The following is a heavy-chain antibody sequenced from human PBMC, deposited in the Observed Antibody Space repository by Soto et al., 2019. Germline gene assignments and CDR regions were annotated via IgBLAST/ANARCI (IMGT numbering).Heavy chain of an antibody. CDR3: ATHGSGWFS. D-gene: IGHD6-19*01. J-gene: IGHJ5*02. CDR2: IDPSDSLA. Sequence: PGESLKISCKGSGYKFTTYWISWVRQMPGKGLEWMGRIDPSDSLADYSPSFQGHVTISADKSITTAYLQWSSLKASDTAMYYCATHGSGWFSWAQGTLVTVSS. CDR1: GYKFTTYW. V-gene: IGHV5-10-1*01.